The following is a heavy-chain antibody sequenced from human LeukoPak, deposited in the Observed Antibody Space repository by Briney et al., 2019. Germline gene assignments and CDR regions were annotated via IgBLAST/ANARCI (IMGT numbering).Heavy chain of an antibody. Sequence: GGSLRLSCAASGFTFDDYGMSWVRQAPGKGLEWVSGINWNGGSTGYADSVKGRFTISRDNSKNTLYLQMNSLRAEDTAVYYCAKTPYSSSWYEDGYYFDYWGQGTLVTVSS. CDR3: AKTPYSSSWYEDGYYFDY. V-gene: IGHV3-20*04. D-gene: IGHD6-13*01. CDR2: INWNGGST. J-gene: IGHJ4*02. CDR1: GFTFDDYG.